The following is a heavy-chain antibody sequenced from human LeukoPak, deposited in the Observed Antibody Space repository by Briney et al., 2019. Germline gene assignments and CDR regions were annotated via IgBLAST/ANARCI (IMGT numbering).Heavy chain of an antibody. CDR3: AREGVIVGARYYYGMDV. Sequence: GGSLRLSCAASGFTFSSYWMSWVRQAPGKGLEWVANIKQDGSEKYYVDSVKGRFTISRDNAKNSLYLQMNSLRAEDTAVYYCAREGVIVGARYYYGMDVWGQGTAVTVSS. CDR1: GFTFSSYW. CDR2: IKQDGSEK. J-gene: IGHJ6*02. V-gene: IGHV3-7*03. D-gene: IGHD1-26*01.